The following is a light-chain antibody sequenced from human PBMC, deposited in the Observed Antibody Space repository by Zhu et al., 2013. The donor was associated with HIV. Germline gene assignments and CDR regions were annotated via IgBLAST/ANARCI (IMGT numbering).Light chain of an antibody. Sequence: EIVLTQSPGTLSLSPGERATLSCRASQSLSSSYLAWYHQKPGQAPRLLIYGTFSRATGISARFSGSGSGTEFTLAISSLQSEDFAVYYCQQYNTWPPFTFGPGTKVDIK. CDR1: QSLSSSY. CDR2: GTF. J-gene: IGKJ3*01. CDR3: QQYNTWPPFT. V-gene: IGKV3-15*01.